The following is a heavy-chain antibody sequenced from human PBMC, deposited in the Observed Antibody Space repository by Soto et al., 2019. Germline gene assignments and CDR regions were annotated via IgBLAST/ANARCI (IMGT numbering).Heavy chain of an antibody. Sequence: SETLSLTCSISGGSISGYHWNWIRQPPGKGLEWIGYIYYSGSTNYNPSLKSRVTISVDTSKNQFSLKLSSVTAADTAVYYCARSYYYGMDVWGQGTTVTVSS. J-gene: IGHJ6*02. CDR2: IYYSGST. CDR1: GGSISGYH. V-gene: IGHV4-59*08. CDR3: ARSYYYGMDV.